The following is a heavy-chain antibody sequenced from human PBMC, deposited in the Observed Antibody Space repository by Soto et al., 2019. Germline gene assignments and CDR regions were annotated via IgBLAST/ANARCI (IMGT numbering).Heavy chain of an antibody. CDR2: IANDGRSE. CDR1: GLTFSAAG. CDR3: AKDKGRTAIDY. Sequence: QVQLVESGGGVVQPGRSLRLSCAASGLTFSAAGMHWVRQAPGKGLEWVAFIANDGRSESYADSVKVRFTISRDNSQNRLYLQMNGLRAEDTAVYYCAKDKGRTAIDYWGQGTLVSVSS. J-gene: IGHJ4*02. V-gene: IGHV3-30*18.